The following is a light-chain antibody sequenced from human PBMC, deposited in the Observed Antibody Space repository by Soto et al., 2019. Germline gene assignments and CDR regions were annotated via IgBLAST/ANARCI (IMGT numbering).Light chain of an antibody. J-gene: IGKJ5*01. CDR3: QQRTIWPPVT. CDR1: PSVTNY. CDR2: GAF. Sequence: EIVFTQSPATLSLSPVERATLSCSASPSVTNYLAWYQQKPGQPPRLLIYGAFNRAAGIPARFSGSGSGTDFTLTISSLEPEDSAVYYCQQRTIWPPVTFGQGTRLEIK. V-gene: IGKV3-11*01.